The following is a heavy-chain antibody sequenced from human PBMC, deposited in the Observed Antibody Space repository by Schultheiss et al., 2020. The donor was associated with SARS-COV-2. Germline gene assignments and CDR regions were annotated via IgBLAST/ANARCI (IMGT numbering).Heavy chain of an antibody. D-gene: IGHD6-6*01. CDR2: ISITSFDI. V-gene: IGHV3-21*04. J-gene: IGHJ6*02. Sequence: GGSLRLSCVGSGFTFSNYYMNWVRQAPDKGLEWVASISITSFDIYYADSVKGRFSISRDDAKTSVYLQMNSLTADDTAVYYCAKDLSSIPGRHPYYALDLWGQGTTVTVSS. CDR3: AKDLSSIPGRHPYYALDL. CDR1: GFTFSNYY.